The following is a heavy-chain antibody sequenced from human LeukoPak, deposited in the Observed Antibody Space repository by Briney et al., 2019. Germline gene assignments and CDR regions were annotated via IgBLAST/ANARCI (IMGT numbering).Heavy chain of an antibody. J-gene: IGHJ3*02. CDR3: ARGDCSGGSCYSISTGIDI. CDR1: GFTFSSYE. CDR2: ISSSGSTI. V-gene: IGHV3-48*03. Sequence: PGGSLRLSCAASGFTFSSYEMKWVRQAPGKGLEWVSYISSSGSTIYYADSVKGRFTISRDNAKNSLYLQMNSLRAEDTAVYYCARGDCSGGSCYSISTGIDIWGQGTMVTVSS. D-gene: IGHD2-15*01.